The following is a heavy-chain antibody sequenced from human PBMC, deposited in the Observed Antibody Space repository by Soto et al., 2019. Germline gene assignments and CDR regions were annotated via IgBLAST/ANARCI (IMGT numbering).Heavy chain of an antibody. D-gene: IGHD4-17*01. Sequence: QVQLQESGPGLVKPSETLSLTCTVSGVSISSYYWSWIRQPPGKGLEWIGYIYYSGSTNYNPSLKSRVTISVDTSKNQFSLKMSSVTAADTAVYYCARDRYGDYWFDPWGQGTLVTVSS. CDR1: GVSISSYY. J-gene: IGHJ5*02. CDR3: ARDRYGDYWFDP. CDR2: IYYSGST. V-gene: IGHV4-59*01.